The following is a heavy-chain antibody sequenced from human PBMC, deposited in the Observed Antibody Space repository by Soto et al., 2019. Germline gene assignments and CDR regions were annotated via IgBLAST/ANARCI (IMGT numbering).Heavy chain of an antibody. V-gene: IGHV4-39*01. Sequence: QLQLQESGPGLVKPSETLSLTCTVSGGSISSSSYYWGWIRQPPGKGLEWIGSIYYSGSTYYNPSLKSRLTVSVDTSKNQFSLKLSSVTAADTAVYYCARQGPSYYRIWYFDLWGRGTLVTVSS. CDR1: GGSISSSSYY. D-gene: IGHD3-10*01. CDR2: IYYSGST. CDR3: ARQGPSYYRIWYFDL. J-gene: IGHJ2*01.